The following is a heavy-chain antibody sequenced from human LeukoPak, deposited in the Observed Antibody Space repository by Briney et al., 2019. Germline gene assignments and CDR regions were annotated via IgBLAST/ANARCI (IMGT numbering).Heavy chain of an antibody. D-gene: IGHD4-23*01. J-gene: IGHJ3*02. CDR2: ISGSGSST. V-gene: IGHV3-23*01. Sequence: PGGSLRLSCATSGFTFSSYALTWVRQAPGKGLEWVSAISGSGSSTYSADSVKGRFTISRDSSKNTLYLQMNSLRAEDTAVYYCARGARPKKLPFDIWGQGTMVTVSS. CDR1: GFTFSSYA. CDR3: ARGARPKKLPFDI.